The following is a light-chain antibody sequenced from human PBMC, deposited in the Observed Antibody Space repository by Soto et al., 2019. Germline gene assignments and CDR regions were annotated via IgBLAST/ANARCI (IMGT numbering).Light chain of an antibody. CDR3: QQYDNWPPCT. CDR1: QSISNN. CDR2: GAS. V-gene: IGKV3-15*01. J-gene: IGKJ2*02. Sequence: EIEMTQSPATLSVSPGERATLSCRASQSISNNLAWYQQKPGQAPRLLLYGASTRSTGIPDRFSGSGSGTEFTLTISSLQSEDFGVYYCQQYDNWPPCTFGQGTKVEIK.